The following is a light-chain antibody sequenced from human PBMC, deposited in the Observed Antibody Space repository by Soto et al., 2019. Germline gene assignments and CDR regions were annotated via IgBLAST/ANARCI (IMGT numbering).Light chain of an antibody. CDR2: LGS. CDR3: MQPLENFRT. V-gene: IGKV2-28*01. J-gene: IGKJ1*01. CDR1: ARLLHKNGYNY. Sequence: IVMTQSPLSLSVTPGEAASISCMSSARLLHKNGYNYVDWYMQKPGQSPQLLIYLGSYRASGVPDRFSGSGSDTYFTLEISRVEADDVGVYYCMQPLENFRTFGQGTKVDIK.